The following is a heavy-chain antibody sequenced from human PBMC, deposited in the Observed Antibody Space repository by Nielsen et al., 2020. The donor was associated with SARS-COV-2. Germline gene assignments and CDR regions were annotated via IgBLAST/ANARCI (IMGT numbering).Heavy chain of an antibody. V-gene: IGHV4-31*03. CDR1: GGSISSGGYY. Sequence: SETLSLTCTVSGGSISSGGYYWSWIRQHPGKGLEWIGYIYYSGSTYYNPSLKSRVTISVDTSKNQFSLKLSSVTAADTAVYYCARSSPTMDREGGNWFDPWGQGTLVTVSS. CDR2: IYYSGST. CDR3: ARSSPTMDREGGNWFDP. J-gene: IGHJ5*02. D-gene: IGHD3-10*01.